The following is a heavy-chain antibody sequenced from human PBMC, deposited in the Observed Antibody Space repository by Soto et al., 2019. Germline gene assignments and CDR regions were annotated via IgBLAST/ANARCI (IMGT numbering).Heavy chain of an antibody. Sequence: GGSLRLSCAASGFTFSNAWMNWVRQAPGKGLEWVGRIKSKTDGGTTDYAAPVKDRFTISRDDSKNTLYLQMNSLKTEDTAVYYCTTAYTLDYGDYVSEYYYGMDVWGQGTTVTVSS. CDR2: IKSKTDGGTT. D-gene: IGHD4-17*01. CDR1: GFTFSNAW. J-gene: IGHJ6*02. V-gene: IGHV3-15*07. CDR3: TTAYTLDYGDYVSEYYYGMDV.